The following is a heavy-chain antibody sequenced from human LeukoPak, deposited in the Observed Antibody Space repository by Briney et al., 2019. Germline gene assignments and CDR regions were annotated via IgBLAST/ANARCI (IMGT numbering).Heavy chain of an antibody. CDR1: GGSISSYY. J-gene: IGHJ4*02. CDR2: IYTSGST. V-gene: IGHV4-4*08. CDR3: ARATNSDFWSGFLFDY. Sequence: SETLSLTCTVSGGSISSYYWSWIRQPPGKGLEWVGYIYTSGSTNYNPSLKSRVTISVDTSKNQFSLKLSSVTAADTAVYYCARATNSDFWSGFLFDYWGQGTLVTVSS. D-gene: IGHD3-3*01.